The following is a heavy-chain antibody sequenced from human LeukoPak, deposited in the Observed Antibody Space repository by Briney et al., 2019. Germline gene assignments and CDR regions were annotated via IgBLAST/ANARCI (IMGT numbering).Heavy chain of an antibody. Sequence: GGTLRLSCTASGFTFCEYAVSWVRGAPGKGLGWVGFIRSKPYGGTTESAASVKGRFSISRDDSESIAYLQMNSLTTEDTAVYYCARVRYSGVGGRFDAFDIWGQGTMVTVSS. CDR2: IRSKPYGGTT. V-gene: IGHV3-49*04. J-gene: IGHJ3*02. D-gene: IGHD1-26*01. CDR3: ARVRYSGVGGRFDAFDI. CDR1: GFTFCEYA.